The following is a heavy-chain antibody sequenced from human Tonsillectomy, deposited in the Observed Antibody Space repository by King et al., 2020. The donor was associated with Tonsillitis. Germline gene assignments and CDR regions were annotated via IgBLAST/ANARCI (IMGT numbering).Heavy chain of an antibody. CDR3: AKVRNYWYFDL. CDR1: GFTFSSFA. J-gene: IGHJ2*01. CDR2: LFHIGDNT. D-gene: IGHD1-14*01. Sequence: QLESGGGLVQPGGSLRLACVASGFTFSSFAMSWVRQAPGKGLEWVSALFHIGDNTYYADAVKGRFAISRDNSENTLYLQMNSLRAEDTAVYYCAKVRNYWYFDLWGRGTVVIVSS. V-gene: IGHV3-23*01.